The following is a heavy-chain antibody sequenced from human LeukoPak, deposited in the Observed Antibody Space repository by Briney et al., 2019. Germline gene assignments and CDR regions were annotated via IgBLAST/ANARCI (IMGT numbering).Heavy chain of an antibody. CDR2: ISGSGGRI. V-gene: IGHV3-23*01. J-gene: IGHJ4*02. D-gene: IGHD2-2*02. CDR3: AKDPGYCSSTNCYIGGFDY. CDR1: GFTFSYYA. Sequence: GGSLRLSCAASGFTFSYYAMSWARQAPGRGLEWVSGISGSGGRIYYADSVKGRFTISRDNSKNTLYLQMNSLRAEDTAVYYCAKDPGYCSSTNCYIGGFDYWGQGTLATVSS.